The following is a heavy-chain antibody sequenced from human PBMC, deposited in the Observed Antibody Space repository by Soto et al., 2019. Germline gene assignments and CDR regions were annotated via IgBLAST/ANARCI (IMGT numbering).Heavy chain of an antibody. CDR3: AKVSITEQGY. J-gene: IGHJ4*02. D-gene: IGHD3-16*01. Sequence: PGGSLRLSCAASGFTFSSYAMSWVRQAPGKGLEWVSTISGSGGTTYYADSVKGRFTVSRDNSKNTLFLQMNSLRADDTAVYYCAKVSITEQGYWGQGTLVTVSS. V-gene: IGHV3-23*01. CDR1: GFTFSSYA. CDR2: ISGSGGTT.